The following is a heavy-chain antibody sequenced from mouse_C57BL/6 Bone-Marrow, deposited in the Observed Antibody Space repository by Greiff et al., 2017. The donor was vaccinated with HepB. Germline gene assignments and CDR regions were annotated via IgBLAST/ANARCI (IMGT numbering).Heavy chain of an antibody. J-gene: IGHJ1*03. Sequence: QVQLQQPGAELVMPGASVKLSCKASGYTFTSYWMHWVKQRPGQGLEWIGEIDPSDSYTNYNQKFKGKSTLTVDKSSSTAYMQLSSLTSEDSAVYDCAGRNGYYVYWYFYVWGTGTAVTVSS. V-gene: IGHV1-69*01. CDR1: GYTFTSYW. D-gene: IGHD2-3*01. CDR3: AGRNGYYVYWYFYV. CDR2: IDPSDSYT.